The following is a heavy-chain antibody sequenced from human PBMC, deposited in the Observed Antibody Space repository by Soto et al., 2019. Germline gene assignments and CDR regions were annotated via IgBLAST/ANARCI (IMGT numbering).Heavy chain of an antibody. CDR3: AREKGIAVAGTSY. V-gene: IGHV1-69*04. J-gene: IGHJ4*02. CDR1: GGTFSSYT. CDR2: IIPILGIA. D-gene: IGHD6-19*01. Sequence: ASVKVSCKASGGTFSSYTISWVRQAPGQGLEWMGRIIPILGIANYAQKFQGRVTITADKSTSTAYMELSSLRSEDTAVYYCAREKGIAVAGTSYWGQGTLVTVSS.